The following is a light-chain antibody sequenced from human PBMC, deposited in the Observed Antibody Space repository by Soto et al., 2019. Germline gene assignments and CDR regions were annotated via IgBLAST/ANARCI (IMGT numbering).Light chain of an antibody. CDR2: GNS. V-gene: IGLV1-40*01. CDR3: QSYDSSLTVL. Sequence: QSVLTQPPSVSGAPGQRVTISCTGSSPDIGARYDVHWYQQLPGTPPKLLIYGNSNRPSGVPDRFSGSKSGTTASLAITGLQAEDEADYYCQSYDSSLTVLFGGGTKVTVL. CDR1: SPDIGARYD. J-gene: IGLJ2*01.